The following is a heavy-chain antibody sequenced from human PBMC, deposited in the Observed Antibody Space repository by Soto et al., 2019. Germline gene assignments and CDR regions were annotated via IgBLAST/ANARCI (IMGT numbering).Heavy chain of an antibody. CDR2: MSYDGSDT. Sequence: GGSLRLSCVGSGFIFSNNGMHWVRQTPGKGLEWVAFMSYDGSDTFYADSVKGRFTISRDNSKNTLSLHMSNLRAGDTAMYYCTIVRVADSALDHWGQGTLVTVSS. CDR3: TIVRVADSALDH. V-gene: IGHV3-30*02. D-gene: IGHD3-10*02. J-gene: IGHJ4*02. CDR1: GFIFSNNG.